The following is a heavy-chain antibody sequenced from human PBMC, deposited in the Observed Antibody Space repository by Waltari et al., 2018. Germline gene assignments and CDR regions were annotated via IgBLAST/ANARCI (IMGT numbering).Heavy chain of an antibody. CDR2: IKQDGSEK. V-gene: IGHV3-7*01. CDR3: ARGTWFGELTFPNLDY. J-gene: IGHJ4*02. D-gene: IGHD3-10*01. CDR1: GFTVSSNY. Sequence: EVQLVESGGGLVQPGGSLRLSCAASGFTVSSNYMSWVRQAPGKGLEWGASIKQDGSEKYYVDAVKGRFTISRDNAKNSLYLQMNSLRAEDTAVYYCARGTWFGELTFPNLDYWGQGTLVTVSS.